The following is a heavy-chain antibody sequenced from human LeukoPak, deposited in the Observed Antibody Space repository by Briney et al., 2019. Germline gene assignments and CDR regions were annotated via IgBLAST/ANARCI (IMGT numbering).Heavy chain of an antibody. J-gene: IGHJ2*01. Sequence: GGSLRLSCAASGFTFSSYSMNWVRQAPGKGLEWVSYISSSSSTDNADSVKGRFTISRDNAKNSLYLQMNSVRVEDTAVYYCARDTSHWYFDLWGRGTLVTVSS. D-gene: IGHD3-3*01. CDR3: ARDTSHWYFDL. CDR2: ISSSSST. V-gene: IGHV3-48*01. CDR1: GFTFSSYS.